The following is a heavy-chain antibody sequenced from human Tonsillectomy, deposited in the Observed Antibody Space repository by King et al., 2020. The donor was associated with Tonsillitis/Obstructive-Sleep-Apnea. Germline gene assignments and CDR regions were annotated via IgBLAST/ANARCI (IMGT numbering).Heavy chain of an antibody. Sequence: VQLQQWGAGLLKPSETLSLTCAVYGGSFSGYYWSWIRQPPGKGLEWIGEINHSGSTNYNPSLKSRVTISVDTSKNQFSLKLSSVTAADTAVYYCARSRSNTSLHSWDVWGKGTTVTVSS. CDR1: GGSFSGYY. D-gene: IGHD2-2*01. V-gene: IGHV4-34*01. J-gene: IGHJ6*04. CDR3: ARSRSNTSLHSWDV. CDR2: INHSGST.